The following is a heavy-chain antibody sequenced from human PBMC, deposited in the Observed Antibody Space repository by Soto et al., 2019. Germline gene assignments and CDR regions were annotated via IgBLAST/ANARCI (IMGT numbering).Heavy chain of an antibody. CDR2: ISAYNGNT. V-gene: IGHV1-18*04. J-gene: IGHJ2*01. CDR1: GYTFTSYG. CDR3: ARDAGDSRSLRYFDL. Sequence: GASVKVSCKASGYTFTSYGISWVRQAPGQGLEWMGWISAYNGNTNYAQKLQGRVTMTTDASTSTAYMELRSLRSDDTAVYYCARDAGDSRSLRYFDLWGRGTLVTVSS. D-gene: IGHD7-27*01.